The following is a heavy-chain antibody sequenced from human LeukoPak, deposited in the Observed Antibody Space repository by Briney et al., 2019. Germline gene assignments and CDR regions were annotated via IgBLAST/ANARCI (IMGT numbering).Heavy chain of an antibody. CDR2: ISWNSGSI. J-gene: IGHJ4*02. D-gene: IGHD3-10*01. CDR1: GFTFDDYA. Sequence: GRSLRLXCAASGFTFDDYAMHWVRQAPGKDLEWVSGISWNSGSIGYADSVKGRFTISRDNAKNSLYLQMNSLRAEDMALYYCAKDSGSGSYYNGGLDYWGQGTLVTVSS. CDR3: AKDSGSGSYYNGGLDY. V-gene: IGHV3-9*03.